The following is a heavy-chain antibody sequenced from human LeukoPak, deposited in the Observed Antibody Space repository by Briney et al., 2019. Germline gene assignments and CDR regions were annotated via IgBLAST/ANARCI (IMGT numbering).Heavy chain of an antibody. CDR1: GFAFSSYW. D-gene: IGHD5-12*01. CDR3: ARVRVATTGRYDALNL. J-gene: IGHJ3*01. CDR2: KKEDGSEK. V-gene: IGHV3-7*01. Sequence: GGSLRLSCAASGFAFSSYWMSWVGQAPGKGREWVANKKEDGSEKYYVDSVKGRFIISRDNAKNSLYLQMNSLRADDTAVYYCARVRVATTGRYDALNLWGQGTMVTMSS.